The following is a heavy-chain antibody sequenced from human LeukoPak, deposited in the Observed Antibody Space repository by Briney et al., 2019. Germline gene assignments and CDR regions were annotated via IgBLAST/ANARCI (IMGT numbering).Heavy chain of an antibody. CDR1: GFSFSSYA. J-gene: IGHJ4*02. CDR3: ARDDLPVDYYDSSGYPSSFDY. D-gene: IGHD3-22*01. Sequence: GGSLRLSCAASGFSFSSYAMHWVRQAPGKGLEWVAVISYDGSNKYYADSVKGRFTISRDNSKNTLYLQMNSLRAEDTAVYYCARDDLPVDYYDSSGYPSSFDYWGQGTLVTVSS. CDR2: ISYDGSNK. V-gene: IGHV3-30-3*01.